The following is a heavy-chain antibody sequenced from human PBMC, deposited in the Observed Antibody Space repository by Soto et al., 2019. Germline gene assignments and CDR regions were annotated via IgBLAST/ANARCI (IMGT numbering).Heavy chain of an antibody. CDR1: GFTFSSYS. CDR2: ISSSSSTI. CDR3: ARAPPLLLWFGELFGAFDI. J-gene: IGHJ3*02. Sequence: GGSLRLSCAASGFTFSSYSMNWVRQAPGKGLEWVSYISSSSSTIYYADSVKGRFTISRDNAKNSLYLQMNSLRAEDTAVYYCARAPPLLLWFGELFGAFDIWGQGTMVTVSS. D-gene: IGHD3-10*01. V-gene: IGHV3-48*01.